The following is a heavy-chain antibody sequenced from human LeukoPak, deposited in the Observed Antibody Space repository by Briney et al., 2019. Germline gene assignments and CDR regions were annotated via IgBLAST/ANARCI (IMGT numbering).Heavy chain of an antibody. V-gene: IGHV4-4*07. Sequence: PSETLSLTCTVSGGSISSYYWSWIRQPAGKGLEWIGRIYTSGSTNYNPSLKSRVTMSVDTSKNQFSLKLSSVTAADTAVYYCARGLTSGYYGHYYMDVWGKGTTVTVSS. CDR2: IYTSGST. CDR1: GGSISSYY. CDR3: ARGLTSGYYGHYYMDV. J-gene: IGHJ6*03. D-gene: IGHD3-22*01.